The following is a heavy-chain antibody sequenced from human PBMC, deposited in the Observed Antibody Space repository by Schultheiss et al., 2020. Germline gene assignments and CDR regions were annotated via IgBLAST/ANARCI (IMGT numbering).Heavy chain of an antibody. J-gene: IGHJ4*02. V-gene: IGHV4-59*12. CDR2: IYYSGST. D-gene: IGHD3-22*01. Sequence: SQTLSLTCTVSGGSISSYYWSWIRQPPGKGLEWIGYIYYSGSTNHNPSLQSRVTMSLDTSKNQFYLKLSSMTAADTAVYYCARGLLDIDSSGYYFDYWGQGTRVTVSS. CDR1: GGSISSYY. CDR3: ARGLLDIDSSGYYFDY.